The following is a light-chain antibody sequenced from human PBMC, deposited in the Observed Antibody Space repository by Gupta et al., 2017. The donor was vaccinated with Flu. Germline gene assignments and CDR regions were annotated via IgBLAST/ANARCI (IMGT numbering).Light chain of an antibody. CDR1: QLGDKA. CDR3: QAWDTTSGV. Sequence: CTGDQLGDKAVCWYQQRPGQSPVLVIFQDKKRPSAIPERFSGSNSGNTATLTISGTQAMDEADYFCQAWDTTSGVFGPGTKVTVL. V-gene: IGLV3-1*01. CDR2: QDK. J-gene: IGLJ1*01.